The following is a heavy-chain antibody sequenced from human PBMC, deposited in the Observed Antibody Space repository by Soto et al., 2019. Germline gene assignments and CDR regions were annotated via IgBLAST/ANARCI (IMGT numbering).Heavy chain of an antibody. J-gene: IGHJ4*02. V-gene: IGHV3-33*01. CDR3: ARDGGMGDDDGDYFDY. CDR1: GVTFSSYG. CDR2: IWYDGSNK. Sequence: QVQLVESGGGLVQPGRSLRLSCAASGVTFSSYGMHWVRQAPGKGLEWVAVIWYDGSNKYYADSVKGRFTISRDNSKNTRYLQRNSLRAEDTAVYYCARDGGMGDDDGDYFDYWGQGTLLTV. D-gene: IGHD4-17*01.